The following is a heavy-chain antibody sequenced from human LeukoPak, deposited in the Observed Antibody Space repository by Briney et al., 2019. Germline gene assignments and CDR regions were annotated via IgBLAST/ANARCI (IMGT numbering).Heavy chain of an antibody. V-gene: IGHV3-11*04. CDR2: ISSGGSTI. J-gene: IGHJ6*03. CDR3: AREGRVILSPVYYMDV. CDR1: GFIFSDYY. Sequence: GGSLRLSCAASGFIFSDYYMSWIRQAPGKGLEWVSYISSGGSTIYYADSVKGRFTISRDNAKNSLYLQMNSLRAEDTAVYYCAREGRVILSPVYYMDVWGKGTTVTVSS.